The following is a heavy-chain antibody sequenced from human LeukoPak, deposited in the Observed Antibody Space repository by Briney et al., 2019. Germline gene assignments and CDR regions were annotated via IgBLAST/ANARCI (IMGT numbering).Heavy chain of an antibody. Sequence: PWASVKVSCKASGGTFSSYAISWVRQAPGQGLEWMGGIIPIFGTANYAQKFQGRVTITADESTSTAYMELSSLRSEDTAVYYCARGASYCSSTSCSISDDYWGQGTLVTVSS. V-gene: IGHV1-69*13. D-gene: IGHD2-2*01. J-gene: IGHJ4*02. CDR3: ARGASYCSSTSCSISDDY. CDR2: IIPIFGTA. CDR1: GGTFSSYA.